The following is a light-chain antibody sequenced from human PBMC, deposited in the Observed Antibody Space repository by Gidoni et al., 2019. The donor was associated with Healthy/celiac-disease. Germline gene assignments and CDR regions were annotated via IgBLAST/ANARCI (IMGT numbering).Light chain of an antibody. Sequence: PGERATLSCRASQSVSSSYLAWYQQKTGQAPRLLIYGASSRATGIPDRFIGSGSGTDFTLTISRLEPEDFAVYYCQQYGSSPYTFGQGTKLEIK. CDR2: GAS. CDR1: QSVSSSY. V-gene: IGKV3-20*01. CDR3: QQYGSSPYT. J-gene: IGKJ2*01.